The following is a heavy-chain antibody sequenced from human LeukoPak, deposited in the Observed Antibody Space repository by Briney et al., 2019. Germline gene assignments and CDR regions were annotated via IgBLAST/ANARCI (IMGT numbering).Heavy chain of an antibody. Sequence: ASVKVSCKASGYTFTGYYMHWVRQAPGQGLEWMGLINPNSGGTNYAQKFQGRVTMTRDTSISTAYMELSRLRSDDTAVYYCARDLTSIVVVVADAVTQFDPWGQGTLVTVSS. CDR3: ARDLTSIVVVVADAVTQFDP. V-gene: IGHV1-2*02. D-gene: IGHD2-15*01. CDR1: GYTFTGYY. CDR2: INPNSGGT. J-gene: IGHJ5*02.